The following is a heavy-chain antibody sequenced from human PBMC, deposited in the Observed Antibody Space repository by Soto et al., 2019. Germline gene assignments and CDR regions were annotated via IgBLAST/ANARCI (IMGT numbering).Heavy chain of an antibody. D-gene: IGHD2-15*01. CDR2: IYYSGST. CDR1: GGSISSGGYY. V-gene: IGHV4-31*03. CDR3: ARDRSGAATD. J-gene: IGHJ4*02. Sequence: QVQLQESGPGLVKPSQTLSLTCTVSGGSISSGGYYWSWFRQHPGKGLEWIGYIYYSGSTSYNPSHMSRVTISVETSKNLFSLKLSSVTAADTAVYYCARDRSGAATDWGQGTLVTVSS.